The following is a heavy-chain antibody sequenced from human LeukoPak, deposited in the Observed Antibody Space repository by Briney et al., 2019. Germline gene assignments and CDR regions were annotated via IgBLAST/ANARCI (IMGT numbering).Heavy chain of an antibody. J-gene: IGHJ3*02. Sequence: GGSLRLSCAASGFTFDDYAMHWVRQAPGKGLEWVSLISGDGGSTYYADSVKGRLTISRDNAENSLYLEMNSLRVEDTAVYYCARDQVVGANVRDALDIWGQGTMVTVSS. D-gene: IGHD1-26*01. CDR1: GFTFDDYA. V-gene: IGHV3-43*02. CDR2: ISGDGGST. CDR3: ARDQVVGANVRDALDI.